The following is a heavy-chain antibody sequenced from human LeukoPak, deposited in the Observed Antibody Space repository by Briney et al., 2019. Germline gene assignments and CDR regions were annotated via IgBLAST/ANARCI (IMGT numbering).Heavy chain of an antibody. Sequence: ASVKVSCKASGYPFTTYTMNWVRQAPGQGLEWMGWINTNTGSPTYAQAFTGRFVFSLDTSVSTAFLQINSLRAEDTAVYFCARAETVWVSDYDNNGYYDYWGQGTLVTVSS. CDR3: ARAETVWVSDYDNNGYYDY. CDR2: INTNTGSP. CDR1: GYPFTTYT. J-gene: IGHJ4*02. V-gene: IGHV7-4-1*02. D-gene: IGHD3-22*01.